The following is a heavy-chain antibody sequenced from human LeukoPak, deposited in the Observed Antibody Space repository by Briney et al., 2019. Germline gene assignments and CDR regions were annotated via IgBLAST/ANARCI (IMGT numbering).Heavy chain of an antibody. J-gene: IGHJ4*02. CDR1: GGTFSSYA. V-gene: IGHV1-69*04. D-gene: IGHD5-12*01. CDR3: ARVPAIKAERGYSGYEGELDY. CDR2: IIPILGIA. Sequence: ASVKVSCKASGGTFSSYAISWVRQAPGQGLEWMGRIIPILGIANYAQKFQGRVTITADKSTSTAYMELSSLRSEDTAVYYCARVPAIKAERGYSGYEGELDYWGQGTLVTVSS.